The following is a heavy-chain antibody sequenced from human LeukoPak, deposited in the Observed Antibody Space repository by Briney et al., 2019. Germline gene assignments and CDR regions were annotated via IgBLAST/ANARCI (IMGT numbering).Heavy chain of an antibody. CDR1: GYTFTGYY. D-gene: IGHD2-8*01. J-gene: IGHJ4*02. CDR2: INTNTGNP. Sequence: ASVKVSCKASGYTFTGYYMHWVRQAPGQGLEWMGWINTNTGNPTYAQGFTGRFVFSLDTSVSTAYLQISSLKAEDTAVYYCARDFGVYCTNGVCYKGGFDYWGQGTLVTVSS. CDR3: ARDFGVYCTNGVCYKGGFDY. V-gene: IGHV7-4-1*02.